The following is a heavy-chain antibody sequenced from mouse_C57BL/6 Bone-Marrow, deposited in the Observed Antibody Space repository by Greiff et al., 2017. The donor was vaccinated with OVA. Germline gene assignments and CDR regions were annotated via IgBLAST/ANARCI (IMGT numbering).Heavy chain of an antibody. V-gene: IGHV1-22*01. Sequence: EVQLVESGPELVKPGASVKMSCKASGYTFTDYNMHWVKQSHGKSLEWIGYINPNNGGTSYNQKFKGKATLTVNKSSSTAYMELRSLTSEDSAVYYCARGDGSSPHFDYWGQGTTLTVSS. J-gene: IGHJ2*01. D-gene: IGHD1-1*01. CDR1: GYTFTDYN. CDR2: INPNNGGT. CDR3: ARGDGSSPHFDY.